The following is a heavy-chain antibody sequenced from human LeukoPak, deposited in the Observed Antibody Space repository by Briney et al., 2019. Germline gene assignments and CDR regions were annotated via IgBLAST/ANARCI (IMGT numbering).Heavy chain of an antibody. CDR2: INSDGSST. CDR1: GFTFSSYA. CDR3: ASGKAYDFWSGYYAATPNDY. V-gene: IGHV3-74*01. Sequence: GGSLRLSCAASGFTFSSYAMSWVRQAPGKGLVWVSRINSDGSSTSYADSVKGRFTISRDNAKNTLYLQMNSLRAEDTAVYYCASGKAYDFWSGYYAATPNDYWGQGTLVTVSS. D-gene: IGHD3-3*01. J-gene: IGHJ4*02.